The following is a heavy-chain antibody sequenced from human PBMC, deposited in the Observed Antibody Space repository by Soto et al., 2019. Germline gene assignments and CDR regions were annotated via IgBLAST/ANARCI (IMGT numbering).Heavy chain of an antibody. D-gene: IGHD3-22*01. CDR1: GGTFSSYA. Sequence: SVKVSCKASGGTFSSYAIIWVRQAPGQGLGWMGGIIPIFGTANYAQKFQGRVTITADESTSTAYMELSSLRSEDTAVYYCARGLYRRSYKASSGYYYVHFDYWSQGTLVTAPQ. J-gene: IGHJ4*02. CDR2: IIPIFGTA. CDR3: ARGLYRRSYKASSGYYYVHFDY. V-gene: IGHV1-69*13.